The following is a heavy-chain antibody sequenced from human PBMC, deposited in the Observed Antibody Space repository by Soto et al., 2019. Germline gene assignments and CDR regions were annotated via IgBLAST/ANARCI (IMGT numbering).Heavy chain of an antibody. V-gene: IGHV4-30-4*01. CDR2: IYYSGST. J-gene: IGHJ4*02. Sequence: SETLSLTCTVSGGSISSGDYYWSWIRQPPGKGLEWIGYIYYSGSTYYNPSLKSRVTISVDTSKNQFSLKLSSVTAADTAVYYCASYYGSGSSAFDYWGQGTLVTVSS. D-gene: IGHD3-10*01. CDR3: ASYYGSGSSAFDY. CDR1: GGSISSGDYY.